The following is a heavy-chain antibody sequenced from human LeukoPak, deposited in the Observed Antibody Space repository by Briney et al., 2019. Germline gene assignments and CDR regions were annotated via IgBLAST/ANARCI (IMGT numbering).Heavy chain of an antibody. CDR2: INPNSGAT. CDR3: ATERGYTSSWARNPFDY. Sequence: ASVNVSCKASGYTFTGYYIHWVRQAPGQRPEWMAWINPNSGATKYAQNFQGRVTVTRNTSITTAYMQLTSLRFDDTAVYYCATERGYTSSWARNPFDYWGQGTLVTVSS. CDR1: GYTFTGYY. D-gene: IGHD6-13*01. J-gene: IGHJ4*02. V-gene: IGHV1-2*02.